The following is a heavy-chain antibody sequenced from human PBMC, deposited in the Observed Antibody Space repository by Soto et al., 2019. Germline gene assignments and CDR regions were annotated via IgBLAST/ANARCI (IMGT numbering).Heavy chain of an antibody. V-gene: IGHV4-61*08. CDR2: MYYSGST. J-gene: IGHJ5*02. Sequence: QVQLQESGPGLVKPSETLSLTCTVSGGSVSSGDYYWSWIRQPPGKGLEWIGYMYYSGSTNYNPSLKSRVTISVDTSKNQFSLKLSSVTAADTAVYYCARSYYHDTSGSIWFDPWGQGTLVTVSS. CDR3: ARSYYHDTSGSIWFDP. CDR1: GGSVSSGDYY. D-gene: IGHD3-22*01.